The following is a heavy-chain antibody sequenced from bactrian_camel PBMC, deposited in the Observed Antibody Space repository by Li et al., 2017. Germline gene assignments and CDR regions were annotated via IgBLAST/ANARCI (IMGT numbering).Heavy chain of an antibody. J-gene: IGHJ4*01. CDR3: VALAWGFNY. V-gene: IGHV3S54*01. CDR2: LRTADGTT. Sequence: VQLVESGGDSVQAGGSLRLSCTVSGNSGGRNSMGWFRQVPGKEREGVASLRTADGTTYYADFVKGRFTISRANTMNTAYLQMDSLKSEDTAQYYCVALAWGFNYWGQGTQVTVS. D-gene: IGHD1*01. CDR1: GNSGGRNS.